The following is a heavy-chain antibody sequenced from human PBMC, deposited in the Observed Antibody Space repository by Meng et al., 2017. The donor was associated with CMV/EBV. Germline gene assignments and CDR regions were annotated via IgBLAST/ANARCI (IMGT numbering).Heavy chain of an antibody. CDR2: IDPSDSYT. D-gene: IGHD3-22*01. V-gene: IGHV5-10-1*01. Sequence: CKGSGCSFNSYWISWVRQMPGKGLEWMGRIDPSDSYTNYSPSFQGHVTISADKSISTAYLQWSSLKASDTAMYYCAGTYYYDSSGYNHWGQGTLVTVSS. J-gene: IGHJ4*02. CDR1: GCSFNSYW. CDR3: AGTYYYDSSGYNH.